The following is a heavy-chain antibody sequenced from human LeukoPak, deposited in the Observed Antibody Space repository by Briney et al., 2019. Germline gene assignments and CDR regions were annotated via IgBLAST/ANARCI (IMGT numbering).Heavy chain of an antibody. CDR1: GGSFSGYY. CDR3: ARHSGNYHFDY. D-gene: IGHD1-26*01. Sequence: PSETLSLTCAVYGGSFSGYYWSWIRQPPGKGLEWIGEINHSGSTNYSPSLKSRVTISVDKSKNQFSLKLNSVTAADTAVYYCARHSGNYHFDYWGQGTLVTVSS. CDR2: INHSGST. V-gene: IGHV4-34*01. J-gene: IGHJ4*02.